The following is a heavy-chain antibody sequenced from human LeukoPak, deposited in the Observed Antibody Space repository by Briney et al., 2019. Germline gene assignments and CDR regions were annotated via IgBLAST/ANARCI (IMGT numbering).Heavy chain of an antibody. D-gene: IGHD3-10*02. V-gene: IGHV3-23*01. CDR2: ISDNGRST. CDR3: AKDVRPGGGGMDV. J-gene: IGHJ6*02. Sequence: PGGSLRLSCAASGFTFSNYAMSWVRQAPGKGLEWVSTISDNGRSTHYADSVKGRFTISRDNSKNTLSLQMNSLKVEDTAVYYCAKDVRPGGGGMDVWGQGTTVTVSS. CDR1: GFTFSNYA.